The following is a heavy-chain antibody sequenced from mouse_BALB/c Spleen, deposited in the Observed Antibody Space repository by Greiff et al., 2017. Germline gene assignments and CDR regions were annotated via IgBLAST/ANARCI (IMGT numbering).Heavy chain of an antibody. V-gene: IGHV1-7*01. CDR3: AREGITT. CDR2: INPSTGYT. Sequence: VQLQQSGAELAKPGASVKMSCKASGYTFTSYWMHWVKQRPGQGLEWIGYINPSTGYTEYNQKFKDKATLTADKSSSTAYMQLSILTSEDSAVYYCAREGITTWGQGTSVTVSS. D-gene: IGHD1-1*01. CDR1: GYTFTSYW. J-gene: IGHJ4*01.